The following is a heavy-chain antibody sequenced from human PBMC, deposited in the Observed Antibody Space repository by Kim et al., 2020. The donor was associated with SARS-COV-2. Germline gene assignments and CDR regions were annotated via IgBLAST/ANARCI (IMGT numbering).Heavy chain of an antibody. CDR3: RRGHWGDSTS. V-gene: IGHV3-53*01. J-gene: IGHJ4*02. D-gene: IGHD2-21*02. Sequence: GGSLRLSCAASGFTVSNNYLSWVRQAPGKGLEWISMIHSDGTTYYADSVMGRFTISRDTSKNTLYLQMNILRAEDTAVYYCRRGHWGDSTSWGRGTRITISS. CDR2: IHSDGTT. CDR1: GFTVSNNY.